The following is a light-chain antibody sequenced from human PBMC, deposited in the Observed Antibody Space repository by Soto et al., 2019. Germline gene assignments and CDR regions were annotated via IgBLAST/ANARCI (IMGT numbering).Light chain of an antibody. CDR3: QHYYSYFPWT. Sequence: DIVMTQSPDSLAVSLGERPTINCKSSQSVLYSPNNKNFVAWYQQKPGQPPKLPIYWASTRESGVPDRFSGTGSGTDFTLTISSLQAEDVAVYCCQHYYSYFPWTFGQGTKVQIK. V-gene: IGKV4-1*01. CDR2: WAS. J-gene: IGKJ1*01. CDR1: QSVLYSPNNKNF.